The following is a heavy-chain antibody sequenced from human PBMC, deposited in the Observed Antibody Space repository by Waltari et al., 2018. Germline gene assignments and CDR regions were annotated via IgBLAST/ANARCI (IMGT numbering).Heavy chain of an antibody. D-gene: IGHD2-2*01. CDR3: ARAAGYCSSTSCYVPHHDYYYYYYYMDV. CDR2: IYYSGST. CDR1: GGSISSYY. Sequence: QVQLQESGPGLVKPSETLSLTCTVSGGSISSYYWSWIRQPPGKGLEWIGDIYYSGSTNYNPSLKSRVTISVDTSKNQFSLKLSSVTAADTAVYYCARAAGYCSSTSCYVPHHDYYYYYYYMDVWGKGTTVTVSS. V-gene: IGHV4-59*01. J-gene: IGHJ6*03.